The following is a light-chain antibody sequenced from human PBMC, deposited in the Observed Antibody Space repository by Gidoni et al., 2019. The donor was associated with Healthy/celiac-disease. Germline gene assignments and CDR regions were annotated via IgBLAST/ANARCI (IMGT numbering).Light chain of an antibody. CDR1: SSDVGSYNL. V-gene: IGLV2-23*01. J-gene: IGLJ2*01. CDR3: CSYAGRSTFVV. Sequence: QSALTQPASVSGSPGQSITISCTGTSSDVGSYNLVSWYQQPPGKAPKLMIYEGSKRPSGVSNRFSGSKSGNTASLTISGLQAEDEADYYCCSYAGRSTFVVFGGGTKLTVL. CDR2: EGS.